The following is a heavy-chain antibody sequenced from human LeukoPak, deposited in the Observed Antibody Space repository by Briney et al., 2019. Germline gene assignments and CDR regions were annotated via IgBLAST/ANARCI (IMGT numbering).Heavy chain of an antibody. V-gene: IGHV4-31*03. D-gene: IGHD5-12*01. CDR3: AREFTGYPPAAFDI. Sequence: SDTLSLTCTVSGGSISSGGYYWRWIRQHPGKGLEWIGYIYYSGSTYYNPSLKSRVTIPVDTSKNQFSLKLSSVTAADTAVYYCAREFTGYPPAAFDIWGQGTMVTVSS. J-gene: IGHJ3*02. CDR2: IYYSGST. CDR1: GGSISSGGYY.